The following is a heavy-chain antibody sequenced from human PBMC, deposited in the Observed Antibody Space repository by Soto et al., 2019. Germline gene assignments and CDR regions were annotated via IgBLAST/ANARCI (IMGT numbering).Heavy chain of an antibody. V-gene: IGHV4-59*01. CDR2: IYYSRST. CDR1: GGSISSYY. CDR3: ARDGCSGGSCYLFQH. J-gene: IGHJ1*01. D-gene: IGHD2-15*01. Sequence: SETLSLTCTVSGGSISSYYWSWIRQPPGKGLEWIGYIYYSRSTNYNPSLKSRVTISVDTSKNQFSLKLSSVTAADTAVYYCARDGCSGGSCYLFQHWGQGTLVTVSS.